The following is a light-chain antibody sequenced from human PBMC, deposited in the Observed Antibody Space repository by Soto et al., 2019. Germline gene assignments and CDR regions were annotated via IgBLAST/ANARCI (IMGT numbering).Light chain of an antibody. CDR3: CSYAGFTTYV. CDR1: SSNIDVFDL. V-gene: IGLV2-23*02. J-gene: IGLJ1*01. CDR2: GVT. Sequence: QSALTQPASVSGSPGQSITISCTGTSSNIDVFDLVSWYRQRPGKPPQLIIYGVTKRPSGVSDRFSASKAGNTASLTISGLQPEDEADYYCCSYAGFTTYVFGSGTKVTVL.